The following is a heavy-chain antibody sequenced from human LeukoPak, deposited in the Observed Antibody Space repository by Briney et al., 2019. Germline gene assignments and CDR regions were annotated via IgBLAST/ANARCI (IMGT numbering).Heavy chain of an antibody. CDR3: ARDMLLGDAFDI. V-gene: IGHV3-20*04. D-gene: IGHD3-10*02. CDR1: GFTFDDYG. J-gene: IGHJ3*02. Sequence: GGSLTLSCAVSGFTFDDYGINWVRQAPGKGLEWVSNINWNGASTGYGDSVKGRFTISRDNAKNSVFLQMNSLRPDDTALYYCARDMLLGDAFDIWGQGTMVIVSS. CDR2: INWNGAST.